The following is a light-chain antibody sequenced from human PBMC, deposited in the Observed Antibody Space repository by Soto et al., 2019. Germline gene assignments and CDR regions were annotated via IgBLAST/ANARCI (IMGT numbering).Light chain of an antibody. CDR1: GGSIATNY. CDR2: EDN. Sequence: NFMLTQPHSVSESPGKTVTISCTGSGGSIATNYVQWYQQRPGSAPTTVIYEDNQRPSGVPDRLSGSIDSSSNSASLTISGLKTEDEADYYCQSYDSNYVVFGGGTKLTVL. V-gene: IGLV6-57*02. J-gene: IGLJ2*01. CDR3: QSYDSNYVV.